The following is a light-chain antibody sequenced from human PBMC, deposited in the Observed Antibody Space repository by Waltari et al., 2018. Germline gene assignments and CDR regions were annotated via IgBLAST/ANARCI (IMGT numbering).Light chain of an antibody. Sequence: QSVLTQPPSASGTPGQGVTISCSGSRPNLGSYTVSWYQQLPGTAPKLLIYSNYQRPSGVPDRFSGSKSGTSASLAISGLQSEDEADYYCATWDNSLNGAVFGGGTQLTVL. CDR2: SNY. J-gene: IGLJ7*01. CDR3: ATWDNSLNGAV. V-gene: IGLV1-44*01. CDR1: RPNLGSYT.